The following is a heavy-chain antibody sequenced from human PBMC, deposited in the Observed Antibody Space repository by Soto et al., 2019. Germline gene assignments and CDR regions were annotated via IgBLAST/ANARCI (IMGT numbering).Heavy chain of an antibody. CDR1: GFTFSGYS. D-gene: IGHD4-17*01. V-gene: IGHV3-48*02. J-gene: IGHJ3*01. CDR2: ISSSSATI. CDR3: ARAAATVVTPSRAFDV. Sequence: RGSLRLSCAASGFTFSGYSMNWVRQAPGKGLEWVSYISSSSATIYYADSVKGRFTISRDNAKNSLYLQMNSLRDEDTAVYFCARAAATVVTPSRAFDVWGQGTMVTVS.